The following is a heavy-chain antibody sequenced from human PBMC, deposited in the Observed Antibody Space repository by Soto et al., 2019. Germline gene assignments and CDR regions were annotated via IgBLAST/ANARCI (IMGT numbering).Heavy chain of an antibody. D-gene: IGHD3-22*01. Sequence: PSETLSLTCTVSGGSVSSGNYYWSWIRQPPGEGLEWIGYFYYTGSINYNPSLKSRVTISIDASKNQFSLRLSSVTAADTAVYYCARSMFYSDGSNSSPFDSWGQRTLVPVSS. V-gene: IGHV4-61*01. CDR1: GGSVSSGNYY. CDR2: FYYTGSI. J-gene: IGHJ4*02. CDR3: ARSMFYSDGSNSSPFDS.